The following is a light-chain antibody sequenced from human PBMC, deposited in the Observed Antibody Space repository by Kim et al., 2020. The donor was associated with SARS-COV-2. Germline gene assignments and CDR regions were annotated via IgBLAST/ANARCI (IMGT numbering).Light chain of an antibody. CDR1: QSINRDF. V-gene: IGKV3-20*01. CDR3: QQYKTYPWT. J-gene: IGKJ1*01. Sequence: EIELTQSPDTLSLSPGESATLSCRASQSINRDFLAWYQQKPGQAPRLLVHSASTRATGIADRFSGSGSGTDFTLTISRLEPDDFATYYCQQYKTYPWTFGQGTKVDIK. CDR2: SAS.